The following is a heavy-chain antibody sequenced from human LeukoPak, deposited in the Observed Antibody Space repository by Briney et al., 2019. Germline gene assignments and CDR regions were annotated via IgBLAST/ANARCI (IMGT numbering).Heavy chain of an antibody. D-gene: IGHD3-10*01. CDR2: ISSSGSTM. V-gene: IGHV3-48*03. Sequence: PGGSLRLSCAASGFTFSSYGMSWVRQAPGTGLEWISYISSSGSTMYYADSVKGHFTTSRDNVKNSLYLQMNSLRAEDTAVYYCARGMRLVRGLMFDYWGQGTLVTVSS. CDR1: GFTFSSYG. J-gene: IGHJ4*02. CDR3: ARGMRLVRGLMFDY.